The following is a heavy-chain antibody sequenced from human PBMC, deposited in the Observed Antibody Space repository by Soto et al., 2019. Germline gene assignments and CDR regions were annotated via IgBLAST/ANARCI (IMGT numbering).Heavy chain of an antibody. CDR2: INHSGST. D-gene: IGHD2-2*01. Sequence: QVQLQQWGAGLLKPSETLSLTCAVYGGSFSGYYWSWIRQPPGKGLEWIGEINHSGSTNYNPSLKSRVTISVDTSKNQFSLKLSCVTAADPAVYYCASLFHCSSTSWPNWFDPWGQGTLVTVSS. J-gene: IGHJ5*02. CDR1: GGSFSGYY. CDR3: ASLFHCSSTSWPNWFDP. V-gene: IGHV4-34*01.